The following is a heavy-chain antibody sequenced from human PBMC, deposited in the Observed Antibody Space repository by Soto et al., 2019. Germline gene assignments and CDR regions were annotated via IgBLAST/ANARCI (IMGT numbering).Heavy chain of an antibody. V-gene: IGHV1-2*02. D-gene: IGHD5-12*01. CDR2: INPNTGGT. J-gene: IGHJ4*02. Sequence: VASVKVSCKASGYSFTAYYIHWVRQAPGQGLEWMGWINPNTGGTNYAQKFQGLVTMTRDTSVNTVFLEMSRLTSGDTAVYYCARDFSGTNTLNFDSWGQGALVTVS. CDR1: GYSFTAYY. CDR3: ARDFSGTNTLNFDS.